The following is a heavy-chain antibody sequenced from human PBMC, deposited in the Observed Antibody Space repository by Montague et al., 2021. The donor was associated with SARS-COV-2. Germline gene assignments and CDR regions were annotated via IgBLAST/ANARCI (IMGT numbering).Heavy chain of an antibody. CDR1: GGSVSPYY. D-gene: IGHD5-18*01. Sequence: SESQSLIYTISGGSVSPYYWSWIRQPPGKGLEWIGYMHYRGTTNYNPSLESRVTMSLDTSENQFSLKLTSVTAAETAVYFCARGRDERGYSFGYYYFDLWGQGTLVTVSS. CDR2: MHYRGTT. CDR3: ARGRDERGYSFGYYYFDL. J-gene: IGHJ4*02. V-gene: IGHV4-59*02.